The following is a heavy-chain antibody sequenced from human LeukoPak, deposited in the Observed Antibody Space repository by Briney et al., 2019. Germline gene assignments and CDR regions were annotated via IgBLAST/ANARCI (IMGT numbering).Heavy chain of an antibody. V-gene: IGHV3-33*01. CDR2: IWYDGSNK. D-gene: IGHD6-19*01. CDR1: GFTFSSYG. J-gene: IGHJ4*02. CDR3: ARDASSGWTRY. Sequence: PGGSLRLSCAASGFTFSSYGMHWVRQAPGKGLEWVAVIWYDGSNKYYADSVKGRFTISRDNAKNSLYLQMNSLRAEDTAVYYCARDASSGWTRYWGQGTLVTVSS.